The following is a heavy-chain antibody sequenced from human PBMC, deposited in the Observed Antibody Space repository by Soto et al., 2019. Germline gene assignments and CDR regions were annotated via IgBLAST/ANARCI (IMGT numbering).Heavy chain of an antibody. Sequence: QVQLVQSGAEVKKPGASVKVSCKASGYTFTSYGISWVRQAPGQGLEWMGWISAYNGNTNYAQKLQGRVTMTTDTATSTAYMELRSLRSDDTAVYYCARVLGTMMKVDSGWFDPWGQGALVTVSS. V-gene: IGHV1-18*01. CDR1: GYTFTSYG. CDR3: ARVLGTMMKVDSGWFDP. J-gene: IGHJ5*02. D-gene: IGHD3-22*01. CDR2: ISAYNGNT.